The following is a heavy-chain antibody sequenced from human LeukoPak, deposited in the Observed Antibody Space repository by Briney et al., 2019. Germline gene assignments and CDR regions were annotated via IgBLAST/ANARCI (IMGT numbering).Heavy chain of an antibody. D-gene: IGHD3-16*02. CDR2: IYYSGST. CDR1: GGSISSGDYY. CDR3: ARGPYDYVWGSYPVGYFDY. Sequence: SQTLSLTCTVSGGSISSGDYYWSWIRQPPGKGLEWIGYIYYSGSTYYNPSLKSRVTISVDTSKNQFSLKLSSVTAADTAVYYCARGPYDYVWGSYPVGYFDYWGQGTLVTVSS. V-gene: IGHV4-30-4*01. J-gene: IGHJ4*02.